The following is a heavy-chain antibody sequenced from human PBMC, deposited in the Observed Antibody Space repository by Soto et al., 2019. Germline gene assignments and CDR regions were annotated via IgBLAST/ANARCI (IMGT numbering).Heavy chain of an antibody. CDR1: GGTFSSYA. Sequence: GASVKVSCKASGGTFSSYAISWVRQAPGQGLEWMGGIIPIFGTANYAQKFQGRVTITRDMSTNTAYMELSSLRSEDTAVYYCAALGVNFDHWGQGTLVTVSS. J-gene: IGHJ4*02. V-gene: IGHV1-69*05. CDR3: AALGVNFDH. D-gene: IGHD2-8*01. CDR2: IIPIFGTA.